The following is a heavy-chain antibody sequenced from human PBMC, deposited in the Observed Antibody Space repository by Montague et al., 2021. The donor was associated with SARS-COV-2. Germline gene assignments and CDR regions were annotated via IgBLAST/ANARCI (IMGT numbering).Heavy chain of an antibody. CDR2: ISSLNSSI. CDR3: ARAGYDGSVGLFDF. J-gene: IGHJ4*02. V-gene: IGHV3-21*01. D-gene: IGHD3-10*01. CDR1: GFTFSRHI. Sequence: SLRLSCAASGFTFSRHIMNWVRQAPGKGLEWVSSISSLNSSIYYADSVQGRFTISRDDAKNSLFLQLNSLRADDTAVYYCARAGYDGSVGLFDFWGQGTLVTVSS.